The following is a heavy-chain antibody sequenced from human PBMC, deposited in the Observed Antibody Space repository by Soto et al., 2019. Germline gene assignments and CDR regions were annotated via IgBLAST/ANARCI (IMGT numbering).Heavy chain of an antibody. CDR2: VNPTYGGT. D-gene: IGHD6-25*01. V-gene: IGHV1-2*04. CDR1: RYRFTGRY. J-gene: IGHJ6*02. Sequence: AASVTVSGKASRYRFTGRYMHWVRQAPGQELEWMGWVNPTYGGTILERKFQGSVTLTRDTSISPADMEMTTLKSVDTAVYYCAWVGAACTDYYYGIDLWGQGTPVTVSS. CDR3: AWVGAACTDYYYGIDL.